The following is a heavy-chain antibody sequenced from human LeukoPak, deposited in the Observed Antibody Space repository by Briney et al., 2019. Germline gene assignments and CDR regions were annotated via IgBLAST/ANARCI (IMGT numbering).Heavy chain of an antibody. CDR2: ISTYNGHP. J-gene: IGHJ4*02. CDR3: AREDNLMDFWSGYSDY. Sequence: ASVKVSCKASGYTFTSYAISWVRQAPGQGHEWMGWISTYNGHPNCAQKLQGRVTMTTDTSTSTACMELRSLRSDDTAVYYCAREDNLMDFWSGYSDYWGQGTLVTLSS. V-gene: IGHV1-18*01. CDR1: GYTFTSYA. D-gene: IGHD3-3*01.